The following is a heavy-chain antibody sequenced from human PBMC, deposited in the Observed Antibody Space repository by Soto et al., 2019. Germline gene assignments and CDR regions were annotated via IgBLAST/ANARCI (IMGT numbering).Heavy chain of an antibody. J-gene: IGHJ6*02. CDR1: GFTFSSYA. Sequence: QVQLVESGGGVVQTGRSLRLSCADSGFTFSSYAMHGVRHSPGKGLEWVAVISYDGSNKNHADTVKGRVTISRDNSKNTLYLQMNSLRAEDTAVYYCARGYDWGIGYYYPYGMDVWGQGTTVTVYS. V-gene: IGHV3-30-3*01. CDR2: ISYDGSNK. CDR3: ARGYDWGIGYYYPYGMDV. D-gene: IGHD3-3*01.